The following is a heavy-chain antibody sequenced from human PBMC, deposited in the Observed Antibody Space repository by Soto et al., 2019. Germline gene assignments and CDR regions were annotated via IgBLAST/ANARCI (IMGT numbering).Heavy chain of an antibody. J-gene: IGHJ6*02. D-gene: IGHD2-2*02. CDR3: ARERVVLVRAAVRVWDDYQYYGFDV. CDR2: VSHSGGT. Sequence: QVQLQQWGAGLLKPSETLSLSCDIYGGSFSDDYWSWIRQPPGKGLEGIGKVSHSGGTSYNPSRSSRVTLSADTSKNQVSLRLSSVTAADTAVYYCARERVVLVRAAVRVWDDYQYYGFDVWGQGTTVTVSS. CDR1: GGSFSDDY. V-gene: IGHV4-34*01.